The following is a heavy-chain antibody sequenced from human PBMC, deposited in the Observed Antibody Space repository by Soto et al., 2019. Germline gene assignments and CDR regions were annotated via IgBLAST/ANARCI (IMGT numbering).Heavy chain of an antibody. D-gene: IGHD2-8*01. CDR1: GYTFTTYD. CDR3: ARDPYHVLMVNAPNRYGMDV. CDR2: ISTYNGNT. V-gene: IGHV1-18*01. J-gene: IGHJ6*02. Sequence: ASVKVSCKASGYTFTTYDISWVRQAPGQGLEWMGRISTYNGNTNYPQSLQGRLTMTTDTSTTTAYMELRSLRSDDTAVYYCARDPYHVLMVNAPNRYGMDVWGQGTTVTVSS.